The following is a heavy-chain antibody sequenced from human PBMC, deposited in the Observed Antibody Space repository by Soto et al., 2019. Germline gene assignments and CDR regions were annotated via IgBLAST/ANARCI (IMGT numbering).Heavy chain of an antibody. J-gene: IGHJ2*01. CDR2: INQDGSEK. CDR3: ARSLDRETSGYRHFDL. V-gene: IGHV3-7*05. D-gene: IGHD3-22*01. Sequence: EVQLVESGGGLVQPGASLRLSCAASGFTLSNYWMAWVRQAPGKGLEWVANINQDGSEKHYVDSAKGRFTISRDYARSSRHLHVNSLSADCTAALYCARSLDRETSGYRHFDLWGRGTLVTVSS. CDR1: GFTLSNYW.